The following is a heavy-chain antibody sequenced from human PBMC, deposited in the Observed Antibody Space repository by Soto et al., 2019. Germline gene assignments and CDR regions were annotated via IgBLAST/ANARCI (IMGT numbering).Heavy chain of an antibody. CDR1: GDSISSSNW. Sequence: TLSLTCAVSGDSISSSNWWTWVRQPPGKVLEWIGEIYHSGNTNYNPSLRSRVTISVDKSKNQFSLKLNFVTAADTAVYYFSRVGDEYLVSRGDSWLDPWGQGTLVTVSS. CDR3: SRVGDEYLVSRGDSWLDP. CDR2: IYHSGNT. V-gene: IGHV4-4*02. J-gene: IGHJ5*02. D-gene: IGHD1-26*01.